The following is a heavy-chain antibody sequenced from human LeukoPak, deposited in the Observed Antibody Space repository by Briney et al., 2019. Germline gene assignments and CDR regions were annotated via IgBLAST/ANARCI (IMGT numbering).Heavy chain of an antibody. J-gene: IGHJ5*02. CDR1: GGSISSYY. CDR3: ARAENNWFDP. Sequence: SETLSLTCTVSGGSISSYYWSWIRQPPGKGLEWIGYIYYSGSTNYNPSLKSRVTISVDTSKNRFSLKLSSVTAADTAVYYCARAENNWFDPWGQGTLVTVSS. CDR2: IYYSGST. V-gene: IGHV4-59*01.